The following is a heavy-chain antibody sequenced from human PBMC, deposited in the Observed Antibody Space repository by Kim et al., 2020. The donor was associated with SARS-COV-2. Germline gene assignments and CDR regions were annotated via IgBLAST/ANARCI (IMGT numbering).Heavy chain of an antibody. CDR1: GFTFSSYE. Sequence: GGSLRLSCAASGFTFSSYEMNWVRQAPGKGLEWVSYISSSGSTIYYADSVKGRFTISRDNAKNSLYLQMNSLRADDTAVYYCARDGLGYCSGGTCYSLDYWGQGTLVTVSS. J-gene: IGHJ4*02. D-gene: IGHD2-15*01. CDR3: ARDGLGYCSGGTCYSLDY. V-gene: IGHV3-48*03. CDR2: ISSSGSTI.